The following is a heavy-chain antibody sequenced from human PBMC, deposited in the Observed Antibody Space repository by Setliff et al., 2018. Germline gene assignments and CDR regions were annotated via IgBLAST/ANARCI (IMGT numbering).Heavy chain of an antibody. CDR3: AEDFLEVVIALHGMDV. Sequence: PGGSLRLSCAASGFTFSNYAMSWVRQAPGKGLEWVSTIIGVGGGTYFADSVKGRFTISRDNSKNILSLQMNSLRGEDTAVYYCAEDFLEVVIALHGMDVWGQGTTVTVSS. V-gene: IGHV3-23*01. CDR1: GFTFSNYA. CDR2: IIGVGGGT. J-gene: IGHJ6*02. D-gene: IGHD2-21*01.